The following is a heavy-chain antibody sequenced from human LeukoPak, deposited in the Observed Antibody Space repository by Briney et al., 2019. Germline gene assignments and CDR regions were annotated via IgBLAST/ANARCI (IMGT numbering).Heavy chain of an antibody. CDR3: ARWFDAFDI. Sequence: SQTLSLTCSVSGYNFNSGYCWAWFRQPPGEGLEWIASINYIGSTNSSPSLKGRVTISVDTSMNQFSLKLSSVTAADTAVYYCARWFDAFDIWGQGTMVTVSS. J-gene: IGHJ3*02. CDR1: GYNFNSGYC. CDR2: INYIGST. D-gene: IGHD3-10*01. V-gene: IGHV4-38-2*02.